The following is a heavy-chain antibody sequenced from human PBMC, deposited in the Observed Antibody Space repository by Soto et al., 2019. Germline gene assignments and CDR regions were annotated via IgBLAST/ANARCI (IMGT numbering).Heavy chain of an antibody. Sequence: SETLSLTCAVHGGSFSGYYWSWIRQPPGKGLEWIGEINHSGSTNYNPSLKSRVTISVDTSKNQFSLKLSSVTAADTAVYYCARGRGSDYDYIWGSYRSYYFDYWGQGTLVTVSS. CDR2: INHSGST. CDR3: ARGRGSDYDYIWGSYRSYYFDY. V-gene: IGHV4-34*01. J-gene: IGHJ4*02. D-gene: IGHD3-16*02. CDR1: GGSFSGYY.